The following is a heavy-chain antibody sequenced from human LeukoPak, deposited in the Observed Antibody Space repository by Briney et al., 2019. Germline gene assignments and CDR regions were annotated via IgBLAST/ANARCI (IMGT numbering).Heavy chain of an antibody. CDR2: INMDGSIT. D-gene: IGHD5-24*01. V-gene: IGHV3-74*01. Sequence: TGGSLRLSCAASGFTFSNYWMHWVRQAPGKGLVWVSRINMDGSITSYADSVKGRFIISRDNAKSTLYLQMNSLRAESTAVYYCAREYGYNTAHFDYWGQGTLVTVSS. J-gene: IGHJ4*02. CDR3: AREYGYNTAHFDY. CDR1: GFTFSNYW.